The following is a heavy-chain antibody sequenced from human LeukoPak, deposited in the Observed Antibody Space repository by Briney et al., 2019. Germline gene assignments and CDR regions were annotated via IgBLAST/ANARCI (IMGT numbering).Heavy chain of an antibody. J-gene: IGHJ4*02. Sequence: GGSLRLSCAASGFTFSSYWMSWVRQAPGKGLEWVEYYVDSVKGRFTISRDNAKNSLYLQMNSLRAEDTAVYYCAKPTDYWGQGTLVTVSS. D-gene: IGHD1-14*01. V-gene: IGHV3-7*01. CDR3: AKPTDY. CDR1: GFTFSSYW.